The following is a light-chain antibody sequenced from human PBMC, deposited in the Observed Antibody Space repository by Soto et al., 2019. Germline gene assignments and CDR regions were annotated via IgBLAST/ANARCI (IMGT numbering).Light chain of an antibody. V-gene: IGKV1-9*01. J-gene: IGKJ1*01. CDR3: QQSYSFPRT. CDR1: QGISTY. Sequence: DIQMTQSPSILSASVGDTVTITCRASQGISTYLAWYQQKPGKAPKNLIYGASTLQSGVPSRFIGSGSGTDFSLTISSLQPEDYATYYCQQSYSFPRTFGRGTKVDI. CDR2: GAS.